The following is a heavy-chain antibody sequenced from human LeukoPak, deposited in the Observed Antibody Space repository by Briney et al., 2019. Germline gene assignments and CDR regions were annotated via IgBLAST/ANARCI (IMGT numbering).Heavy chain of an antibody. CDR1: GFTFSNYW. D-gene: IGHD3-22*01. V-gene: IGHV3-7*01. Sequence: GGSLRLSCAASGFTFSNYWMSWVRQAPGKGLEWVASIKQDGSEKYYVDSVEVRFTISRDNAKNSLYLHMSSLRAEDTAVYYCARDRDYYDSSGYYPTFDYWGQGTLVTVSS. CDR3: ARDRDYYDSSGYYPTFDY. J-gene: IGHJ4*02. CDR2: IKQDGSEK.